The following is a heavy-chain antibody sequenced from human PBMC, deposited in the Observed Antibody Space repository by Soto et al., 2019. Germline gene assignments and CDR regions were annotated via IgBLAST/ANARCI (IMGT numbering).Heavy chain of an antibody. CDR1: GFTFTSYS. J-gene: IGHJ5*02. V-gene: IGHV3-48*02. CDR3: AREMGACSDSSCYPGPYDS. Sequence: HPAGSLSLSCAASGFTFTSYSMNWVRQAPGPGLEWVSYITSKSTTIKYADSVKGRFTVSRDNAKNSLYLQLNSLRDEDTAVYYCAREMGACSDSSCYPGPYDSWGQGTLVTVSS. D-gene: IGHD3-16*01. CDR2: ITSKSTTI.